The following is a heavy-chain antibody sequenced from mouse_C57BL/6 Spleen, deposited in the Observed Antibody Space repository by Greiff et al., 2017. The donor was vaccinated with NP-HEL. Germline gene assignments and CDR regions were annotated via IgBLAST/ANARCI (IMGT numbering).Heavy chain of an antibody. CDR2: IYPGDGDT. Sequence: VQLQQSGPELVKPGASVKISCKASGYAFSSSWMNWVKQRPGKGLEWIGRIYPGDGDTNYNGKFKGKATLTADKSSSTAYMQLSSLTSEDSAVYFCWVVARGNYWGQGTTLTVSS. CDR1: GYAFSSSW. J-gene: IGHJ2*01. D-gene: IGHD1-1*01. V-gene: IGHV1-82*01. CDR3: WVVARGNY.